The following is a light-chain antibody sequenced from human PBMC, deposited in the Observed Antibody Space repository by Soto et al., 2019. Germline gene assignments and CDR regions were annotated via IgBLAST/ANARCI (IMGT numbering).Light chain of an antibody. V-gene: IGLV4-69*01. J-gene: IGLJ3*02. CDR2: LNSDGSH. CDR3: QTWGTGTWV. CDR1: SGHSSYA. Sequence: QPVLTQSPSASASLGASVKLTCTLSSGHSSYAIAWHQQQPEKGPRYLMKLNSDGSHSKGDGIPDRFSGPSSGAERYLTISSLQSEDEADYYCQTWGTGTWVFGGGTKLTVL.